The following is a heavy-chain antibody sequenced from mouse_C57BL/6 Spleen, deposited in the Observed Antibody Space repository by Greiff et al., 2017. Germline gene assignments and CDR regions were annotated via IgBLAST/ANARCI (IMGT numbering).Heavy chain of an antibody. D-gene: IGHD3-2*02. Sequence: EVMLVESGGGLVKPGGSLKLSCAASGFTFSSYTMSWVRQTPEKRLEWVATISGGGGNTYYPDSVKGRFTISRDNAKNTLSLQSSSLRSEDTALYYCARLVISDSWFAYWGQGTLVTVSA. CDR1: GFTFSSYT. CDR2: ISGGGGNT. V-gene: IGHV5-9*01. CDR3: ARLVISDSWFAY. J-gene: IGHJ3*01.